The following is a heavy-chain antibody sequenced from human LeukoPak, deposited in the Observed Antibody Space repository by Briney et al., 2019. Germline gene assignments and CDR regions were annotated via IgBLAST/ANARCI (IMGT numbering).Heavy chain of an antibody. CDR3: ARSRRDSDWYIDDY. CDR1: GFTFSSYS. CDR2: ISSSSSYI. Sequence: GGSLRLSCAASGFTFSSYSMNWVRQAPGKGLEWVSSISSSSSYIYYADSVKGRFTISRDNAKNSLYLQMNSLSAEDTALYYCARSRRDSDWYIDDYWGQGTLVTVSS. D-gene: IGHD6-19*01. V-gene: IGHV3-21*01. J-gene: IGHJ4*02.